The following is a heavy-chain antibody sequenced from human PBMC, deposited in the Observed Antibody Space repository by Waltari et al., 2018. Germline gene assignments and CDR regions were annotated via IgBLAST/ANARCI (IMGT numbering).Heavy chain of an antibody. CDR2: IIPTVGTA. J-gene: IGHJ4*02. V-gene: IGHV1-69*01. CDR3: ARSAVAGTGPLDY. Sequence: QVQLVQSGAEVKKPGSSVKVSCKASGGTFSSYAISWVRRAPGQGLEGMGGIIPTVGTANYAQKFQGRGTITADESTSTADMELSSLRSEDTAVYYCARSAVAGTGPLDYWGQGTLVTVSS. CDR1: GGTFSSYA. D-gene: IGHD6-19*01.